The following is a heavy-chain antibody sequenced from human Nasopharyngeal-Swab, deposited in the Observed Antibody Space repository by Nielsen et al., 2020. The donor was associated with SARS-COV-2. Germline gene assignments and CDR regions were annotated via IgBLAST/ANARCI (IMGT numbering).Heavy chain of an antibody. CDR3: ARGLSGIVPAPILGLGPYYSYYYMDV. Sequence: GSLRLSCVVYGGSFTSYYWGWIRQPPGKGLEWIAEITHSGSTNYNPSLKSRVTISVDTSKNQFSLKLSSVTAADTAVYYCARGLSGIVPAPILGLGPYYSYYYMDVWGKGTTVTVSS. D-gene: IGHD2-2*01. CDR1: GGSFTSYY. CDR2: ITHSGST. J-gene: IGHJ6*03. V-gene: IGHV4-34*01.